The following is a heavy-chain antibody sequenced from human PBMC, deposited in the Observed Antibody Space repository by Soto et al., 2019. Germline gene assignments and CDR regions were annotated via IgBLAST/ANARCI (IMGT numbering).Heavy chain of an antibody. V-gene: IGHV3-23*01. Sequence: GSLRLSCAASGFTFSSYAMSWVRQAPGKGLEWVSAISGSGGSTYYADSVKGRFTISRDNSKNTLYLQMNSLRAEDTAVYYCAKFYRYSSGIEDAFDIWGQGTMVTVSS. J-gene: IGHJ3*02. CDR3: AKFYRYSSGIEDAFDI. CDR1: GFTFSSYA. CDR2: ISGSGGST. D-gene: IGHD6-25*01.